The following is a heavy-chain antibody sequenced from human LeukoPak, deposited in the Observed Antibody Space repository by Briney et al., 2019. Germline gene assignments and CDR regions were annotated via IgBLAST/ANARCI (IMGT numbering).Heavy chain of an antibody. D-gene: IGHD5-24*01. CDR1: GYTFTDCY. CDR2: VDPEDGET. J-gene: IGHJ4*02. CDR3: ATDRRDGYTDPFDY. V-gene: IGHV1-69-2*01. Sequence: ASVKVSCKVSGYTFTDCYMHWVQQAPGKGLEWMGLVDPEDGETIYAEKFQGRVTITADTSTDTAYMELSSLRSEDTAVYYCATDRRDGYTDPFDYWGQGTLVTVSS.